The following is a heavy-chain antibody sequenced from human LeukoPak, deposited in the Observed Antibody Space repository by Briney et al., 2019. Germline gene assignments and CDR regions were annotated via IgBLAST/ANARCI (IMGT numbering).Heavy chain of an antibody. CDR1: GFTFSSYA. V-gene: IGHV3-23*01. Sequence: GGSLRLSCAASGFTFSSYAMSWVRQAPGKGLEWVSAISGSGRSTYYADSVKGRFTISRDNSKNTLYLQMNSLRAEDTAVYYCAKEGYDSSGYYWSSRYSFDYWGQGTLVTVSS. D-gene: IGHD3-22*01. CDR3: AKEGYDSSGYYWSSRYSFDY. J-gene: IGHJ4*02. CDR2: ISGSGRST.